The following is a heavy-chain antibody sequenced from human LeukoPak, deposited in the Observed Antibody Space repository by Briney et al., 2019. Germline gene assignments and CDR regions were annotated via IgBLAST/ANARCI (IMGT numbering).Heavy chain of an antibody. D-gene: IGHD1-26*01. J-gene: IGHJ4*02. CDR1: GFSFSNHG. V-gene: IGHV3-33*01. Sequence: PGGSLRLSCAASGFSFSNHGMHWVRQAPGKRLEWVAVIWDDGNNKRYANSVNGRFTISRDNSENTLYLQMNSLRAEDTAVYYCARDPVGGSTIFDYWGQGTLVTVSS. CDR3: ARDPVGGSTIFDY. CDR2: IWDDGNNK.